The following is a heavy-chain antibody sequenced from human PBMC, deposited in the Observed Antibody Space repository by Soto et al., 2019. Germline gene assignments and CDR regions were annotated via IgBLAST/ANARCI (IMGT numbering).Heavy chain of an antibody. Sequence: QVQLVQSGAEVXKPGASVKVSCKASGYTFTSYGISWVRQAPXXXLXXMGWISAYNGNTNYAQKLQGRVTMTTDTSTSTAYMELRSPRSDDTAVYYCARTPYGSGKYNWFDPWGQGTLVTVSS. D-gene: IGHD3-10*01. CDR3: ARTPYGSGKYNWFDP. J-gene: IGHJ5*02. CDR1: GYTFTSYG. V-gene: IGHV1-18*01. CDR2: ISAYNGNT.